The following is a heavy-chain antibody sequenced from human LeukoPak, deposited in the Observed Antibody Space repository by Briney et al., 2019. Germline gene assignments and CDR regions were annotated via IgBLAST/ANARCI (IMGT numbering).Heavy chain of an antibody. CDR3: ARAVWELHPFDY. V-gene: IGHV3-48*03. Sequence: QPGGSLRLSCAASGFTFSSYEMNWVRQAPGKGLEWVSYISSSGSTIYYADSVKGRFTISRDNAKNSLYLQMNSLRAEDTAVDYCARAVWELHPFDYWGQGTLVTVSS. CDR2: ISSSGSTI. D-gene: IGHD1-26*01. J-gene: IGHJ4*02. CDR1: GFTFSSYE.